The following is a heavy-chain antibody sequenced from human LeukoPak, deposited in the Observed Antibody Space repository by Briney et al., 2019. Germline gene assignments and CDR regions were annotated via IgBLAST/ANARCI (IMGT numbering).Heavy chain of an antibody. CDR3: ARKYYYGSGSPLDY. CDR1: GGSISSSNW. V-gene: IGHV4-4*02. Sequence: SETLSLTCAVSGGSISSSNWWSWVRQPPGNGLEWIGEIYHSGSTNYNPSLKSRVTILVDKSKNQFSLKLSSVTAADTAVYYCARKYYYGSGSPLDYWGQGTLVTVSS. J-gene: IGHJ4*02. D-gene: IGHD3-10*01. CDR2: IYHSGST.